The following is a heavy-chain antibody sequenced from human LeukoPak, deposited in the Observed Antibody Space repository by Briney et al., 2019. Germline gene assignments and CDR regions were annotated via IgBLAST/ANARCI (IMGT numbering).Heavy chain of an antibody. CDR2: IYPGDSDP. D-gene: IGHD6-13*01. J-gene: IGHJ4*02. CDR1: GYSFTNYW. Sequence: GEALKISCKGSGYSFTNYWIVWVRQKPGEGLEWMGIIYPGDSDPRYSPSFQGQVTISADKSISTAYLHWSSLQASDSAMYYCPRHFQPGSTWSFGDHWGQGTLVTV. CDR3: PRHFQPGSTWSFGDH. V-gene: IGHV5-51*01.